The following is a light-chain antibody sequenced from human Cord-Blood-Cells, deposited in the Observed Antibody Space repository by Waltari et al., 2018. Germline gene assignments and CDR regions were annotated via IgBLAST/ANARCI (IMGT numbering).Light chain of an antibody. J-gene: IGLJ3*02. Sequence: QSALTQPPSVSGSPGQSVTISCTGTSSDVGGYNYVSWYQQHPGKAPKLIIYDVSRPPSGVPDCFAATNAGTAASLTISGLQAEDEADYYCCSYAGSYTWVFGGGTKLTVL. CDR1: SSDVGGYNY. V-gene: IGLV2-11*01. CDR3: CSYAGSYTWV. CDR2: DVS.